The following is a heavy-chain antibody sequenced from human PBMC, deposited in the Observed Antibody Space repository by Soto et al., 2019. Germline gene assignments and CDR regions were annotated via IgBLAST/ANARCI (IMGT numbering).Heavy chain of an antibody. CDR2: ISGSGGST. J-gene: IGHJ5*02. V-gene: IGHV3-23*01. Sequence: GGSLRLSCAASGFTFSSYAMSWVRQAPGKGLEWVSAISGSGGSTYYADSVKGRFTISRDNSKNTLYLQMNSLRAEDTAVYYCAKVAVVVSAAIGWFDPWGQGTLVTVSS. CDR1: GFTFSSYA. CDR3: AKVAVVVSAAIGWFDP. D-gene: IGHD2-2*01.